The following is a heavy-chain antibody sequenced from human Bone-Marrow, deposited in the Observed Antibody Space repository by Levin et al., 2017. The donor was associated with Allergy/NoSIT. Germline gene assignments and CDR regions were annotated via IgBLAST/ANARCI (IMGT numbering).Heavy chain of an antibody. D-gene: IGHD2-2*01. CDR1: GGSISRSNW. Sequence: GSLRLSCAVSGGSISRSNWWSWVRQPPGRGLEWIGEIYHSGGTNYNPSLKSRVTMSADRSKNQFSLKLTSVTAADTAVYYCARTLKTLWYFDVWGRGTLVTVSS. CDR3: ARTLKTLWYFDV. V-gene: IGHV4-4*02. CDR2: IYHSGGT. J-gene: IGHJ2*01.